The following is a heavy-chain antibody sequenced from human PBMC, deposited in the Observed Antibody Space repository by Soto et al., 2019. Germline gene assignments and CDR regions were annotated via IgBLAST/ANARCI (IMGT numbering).Heavy chain of an antibody. Sequence: ASVKVSCKASGYTFTSYGISWVRQAPGQGLEWMGWISAYNGNTNYAQKLQGRVTMTTDTSTSTAYMELRSLRSDDTAVYYCARVMDGSYYNYYFDYWGQGTLVTVSS. J-gene: IGHJ4*02. CDR2: ISAYNGNT. V-gene: IGHV1-18*01. CDR1: GYTFTSYG. CDR3: ARVMDGSYYNYYFDY. D-gene: IGHD1-26*01.